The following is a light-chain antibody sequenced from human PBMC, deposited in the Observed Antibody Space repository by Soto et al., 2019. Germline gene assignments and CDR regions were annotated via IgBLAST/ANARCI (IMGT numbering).Light chain of an antibody. V-gene: IGKV3-15*01. CDR1: LSVSSN. CDR2: GAS. CDR3: QQFHMWPLT. Sequence: EIVMTQSPATLSLSPGERATLSCWASLSVSSNLAWYQQKPGQAPRLLIYGASARATGIPARFSGSGSGTEFTLTSSSLQSEDSAVYYCQQFHMWPLTFGGGTNIEIK. J-gene: IGKJ4*01.